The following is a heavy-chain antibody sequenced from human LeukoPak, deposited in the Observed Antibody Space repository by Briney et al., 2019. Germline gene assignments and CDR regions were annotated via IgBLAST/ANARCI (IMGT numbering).Heavy chain of an antibody. CDR1: GGSFSGYY. D-gene: IGHD2-2*01. CDR3: ARVVGGLSDY. CDR2: INHSGST. Sequence: SETLSLTCAVYGGSFSGYYWSWIRQPPGKGLEWIGEINHSGSTNYNPSLKSRVTISVDTSKNQFSLKLSSVTAADTAVYYCARVVGGLSDYWGQGTLVTVSS. J-gene: IGHJ4*02. V-gene: IGHV4-34*01.